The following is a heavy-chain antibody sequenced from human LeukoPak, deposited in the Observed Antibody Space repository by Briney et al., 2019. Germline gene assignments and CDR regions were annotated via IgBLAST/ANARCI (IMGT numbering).Heavy chain of an antibody. D-gene: IGHD5-12*01. CDR2: ISGSGGST. J-gene: IGHJ4*02. CDR3: ARGPSGYHST. Sequence: GSLRLSCAASGFTFSSYGMSWVRQAPGKGLGWVSAISGSGGSTYYADSVKGRFTISRDNSKNTLYLQMNSLRAEDTAVYYCARGPSGYHSTGGQGTLVTVSS. V-gene: IGHV3-23*01. CDR1: GFTFSSYG.